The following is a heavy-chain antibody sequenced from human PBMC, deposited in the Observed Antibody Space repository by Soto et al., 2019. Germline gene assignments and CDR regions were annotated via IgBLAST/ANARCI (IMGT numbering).Heavy chain of an antibody. V-gene: IGHV3-66*01. CDR2: IYSDGST. CDR1: GFNVNSDY. Sequence: EVQVVESGGDLVQPGGSLRLSCAASGFNVNSDYMNWVRQAPGKGLEWVSVIYSDGSTYYADSVKGRFSISRDNSKNMLNLEMSSLRAEDTAVYYCARDPGLRNGMSAWGQGTMVTVSS. CDR3: ARDPGLRNGMSA. J-gene: IGHJ6*02.